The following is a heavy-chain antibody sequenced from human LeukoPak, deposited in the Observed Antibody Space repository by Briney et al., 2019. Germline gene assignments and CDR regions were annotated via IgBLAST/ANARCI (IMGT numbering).Heavy chain of an antibody. J-gene: IGHJ6*03. CDR3: ARGWSGSYYSHYYYYMDV. CDR2: INPNSGGT. D-gene: IGHD1-26*01. V-gene: IGHV1-2*02. Sequence: VASVKVSCKASGYTFTGYYMHWVRQAPGQGLEWMGWINPNSGGTNYAQKFQGRVTMTRDTSSSTAYMELSRLRSDDTAVYYCARGWSGSYYSHYYYYMDVWGKGTTVTVSS. CDR1: GYTFTGYY.